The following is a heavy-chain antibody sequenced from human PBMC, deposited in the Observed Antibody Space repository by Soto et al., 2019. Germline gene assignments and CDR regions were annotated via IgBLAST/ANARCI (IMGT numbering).Heavy chain of an antibody. CDR2: INAGNGNT. CDR3: ARDPSYYGMEV. Sequence: ASVKVSCKASGYTFTTYAMHWVRQAPGQRLEWMGWINAGNGNTKYSQKFQGRVTITRDTSASTAYMELSSLRSEDTAVYYCARDPSYYGMEVWGQGTTVTVSS. V-gene: IGHV1-3*01. CDR1: GYTFTTYA. J-gene: IGHJ6*02.